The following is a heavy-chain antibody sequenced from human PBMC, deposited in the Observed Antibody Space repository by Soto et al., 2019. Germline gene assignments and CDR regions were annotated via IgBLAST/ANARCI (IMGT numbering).Heavy chain of an antibody. CDR3: ARDPVTLRDHAFDI. D-gene: IGHD4-17*01. J-gene: IGHJ3*02. Sequence: QVQLQESGPGLVKPSQTLSLTCTVSGGSISSGGYYWSWIRQHPGKGLEWIGYIYYGGSTYYNPSLKSRVTISVDTSKNQFSLKLSSVAAADTAVYYCARDPVTLRDHAFDIWGQGTMVTVSS. CDR1: GGSISSGGYY. CDR2: IYYGGST. V-gene: IGHV4-31*03.